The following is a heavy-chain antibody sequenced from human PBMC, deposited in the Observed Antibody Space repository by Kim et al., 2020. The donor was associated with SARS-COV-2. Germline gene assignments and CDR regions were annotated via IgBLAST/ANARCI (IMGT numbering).Heavy chain of an antibody. Sequence: ADSVKGRFTISRDNAKNSLYLQMNSLRAEETAVYYCARDYNADSSIDFDYWGQGTLVTVSS. D-gene: IGHD6-13*01. V-gene: IGHV3-21*01. J-gene: IGHJ4*02. CDR3: ARDYNADSSIDFDY.